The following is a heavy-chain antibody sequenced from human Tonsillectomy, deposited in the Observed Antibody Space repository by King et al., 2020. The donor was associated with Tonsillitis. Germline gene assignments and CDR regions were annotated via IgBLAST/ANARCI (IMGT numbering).Heavy chain of an antibody. V-gene: IGHV4-59*01. CDR2: IYYSGST. CDR3: AGGSRGEGAGFDP. CDR1: GGSIINYY. Sequence: VQLQESGPGLVKPSETLSLTCTVSGGSIINYYWSWIRQPPGKGLEWIGYIYYSGSTNYNPSLKSRVTISVDTSKNQFSLKLTSVTAADTAVYYCAGGSRGEGAGFDPWGQGTLVTVSS. J-gene: IGHJ5*02. D-gene: IGHD3-10*01.